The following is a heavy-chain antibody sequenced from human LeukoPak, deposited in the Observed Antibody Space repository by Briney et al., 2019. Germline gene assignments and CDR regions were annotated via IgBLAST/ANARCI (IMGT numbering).Heavy chain of an antibody. CDR2: ISWNSGSI. CDR1: GFSFDDYA. Sequence: GRSLRLSCAASGFSFDDYAMHWVRQAPGQGLEWVSGISWNSGSIVYADSVKGRFTISRDNPKNSLFLQMNSLRAEDTALYYCAKAAEQWEDYYLGYWGQGTLVTVSS. CDR3: AKAAEQWEDYYLGY. D-gene: IGHD1-26*01. V-gene: IGHV3-9*01. J-gene: IGHJ4*02.